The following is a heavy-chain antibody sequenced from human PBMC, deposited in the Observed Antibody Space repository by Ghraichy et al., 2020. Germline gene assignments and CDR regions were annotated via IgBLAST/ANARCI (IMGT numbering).Heavy chain of an antibody. CDR1: GFNFRSYC. CDR2: ITSGGAYI. J-gene: IGHJ4*02. Sequence: GESLNISCAASGFNFRSYCLHWVRQAPGKGLEWVSSITSGGAYISYADSVKGRFTISRDDARTSLYLQLTRLRAEDTAVYYCGSSGTSCFLPRVDYWGQGTLVTVSS. D-gene: IGHD2-2*01. V-gene: IGHV3-21*01. CDR3: GSSGTSCFLPRVDY.